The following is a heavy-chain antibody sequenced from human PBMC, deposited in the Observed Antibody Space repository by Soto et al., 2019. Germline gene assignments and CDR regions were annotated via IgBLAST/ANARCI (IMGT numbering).Heavy chain of an antibody. J-gene: IGHJ4*02. CDR1: GYTFTSYD. CDR2: MNPNSGNT. CDR3: ARGGGTRSGPQNFFDY. D-gene: IGHD6-25*01. Sequence: GASVKVSCKASGYTFTSYDINWVRQATGQGLEWMGWMNPNSGNTGYAQKFQGRVTMTRNTSISTAYMELSSLRSEDTAVYYCARGGGTRSGPQNFFDYWGQGALVTVS. V-gene: IGHV1-8*01.